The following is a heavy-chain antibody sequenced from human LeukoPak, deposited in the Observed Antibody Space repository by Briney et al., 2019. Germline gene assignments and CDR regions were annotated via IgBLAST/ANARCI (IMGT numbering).Heavy chain of an antibody. J-gene: IGHJ4*02. V-gene: IGHV1-69*01. CDR1: GGTFSSYA. D-gene: IGHD2-15*01. Sequence: SVKVSCKTSGGTFSSYAISWVRQAPGQGLEWMGGIIPIFGTANYAQKFQGRVTITADESTSTAYMELSSLRSEDTAVYYCARSNRRGVYCSGGSCYPYYFDYWGQGTLVTVSS. CDR2: IIPIFGTA. CDR3: ARSNRRGVYCSGGSCYPYYFDY.